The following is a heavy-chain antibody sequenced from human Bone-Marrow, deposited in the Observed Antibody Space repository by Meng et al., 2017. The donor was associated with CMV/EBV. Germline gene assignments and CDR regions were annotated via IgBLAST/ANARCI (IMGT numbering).Heavy chain of an antibody. V-gene: IGHV1-69*05. CDR3: ARGGTWSGLRGWEIDLNNYYYDMDV. CDR1: GGTFSSYD. Sequence: SVKVSCKASGGTFSSYDISWVRQAPGQGLEWMGGIIPIFGTANYAQKFQGRVTITTDESTSTAYMDLSSLRSEDTAVYYCARGGTWSGLRGWEIDLNNYYYDMDVWGQGTTVTVSS. D-gene: IGHD3-3*01. J-gene: IGHJ6*02. CDR2: IIPIFGTA.